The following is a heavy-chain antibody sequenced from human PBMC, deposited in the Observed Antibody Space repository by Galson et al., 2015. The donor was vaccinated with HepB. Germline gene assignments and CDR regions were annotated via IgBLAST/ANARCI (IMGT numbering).Heavy chain of an antibody. V-gene: IGHV1-46*01. CDR3: AREYLSTGGGYYYYYGMDV. CDR2: INPSGGST. CDR1: GYTFTSYY. Sequence: SVKVSCKASGYTFTSYYMHWVRQAPGQGLEWMGIINPSGGSTSYAQKFQGRVTMTRDTSTSTVYMELSSLRSEDTAVYYCAREYLSTGGGYYYYYGMDVWGQGTTVTVSS. D-gene: IGHD3-16*02. J-gene: IGHJ6*02.